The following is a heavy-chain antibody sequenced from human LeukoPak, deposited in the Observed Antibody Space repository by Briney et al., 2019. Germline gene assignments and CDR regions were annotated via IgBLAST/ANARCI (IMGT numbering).Heavy chain of an antibody. CDR2: VIDRGT. CDR3: AKDEYSGYGSFDY. D-gene: IGHD5-12*01. CDR1: GFTFSNYA. V-gene: IGHV3-23*01. J-gene: IGHJ4*02. Sequence: GGSLRLSCAASGFTFSNYAMSWVRQAPGKGLEWVSAVIDRGTYYADSVKGRFTISRDNSKNTLYLEMNSLRAEDTALYYCAKDEYSGYGSFDYWGQGILVTVS.